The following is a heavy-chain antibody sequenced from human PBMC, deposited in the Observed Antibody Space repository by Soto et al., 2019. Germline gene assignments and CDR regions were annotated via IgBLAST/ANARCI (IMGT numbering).Heavy chain of an antibody. V-gene: IGHV4-31*03. Sequence: SETLSLTCTVSGGSISSGGYYWSWIRQHPGKGLEWIGYIYYSGSTYYNPSLKSRVTISVDTSKNQFSLKLSSVTAADTAVYYCARGPGHSSSWPNWFDPWGQGTLVTISS. CDR3: ARGPGHSSSWPNWFDP. CDR1: GGSISSGGYY. D-gene: IGHD6-13*01. CDR2: IYYSGST. J-gene: IGHJ5*02.